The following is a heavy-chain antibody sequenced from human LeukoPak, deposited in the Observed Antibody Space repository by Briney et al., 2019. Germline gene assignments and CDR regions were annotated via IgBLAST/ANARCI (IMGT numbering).Heavy chain of an antibody. D-gene: IGHD5-18*01. CDR3: ARPKIPQIYSYGWRDAFDI. Sequence: PGGSLRLSCAASGFTFSSYAMNWVRQAPGKGLEWVSYISSSSSTIYYADSVKGRFTISRDNAKNSLYLQMNSLRAEDTAVYYCARPKIPQIYSYGWRDAFDIWGQGTMVTVSS. V-gene: IGHV3-48*01. J-gene: IGHJ3*02. CDR2: ISSSSSTI. CDR1: GFTFSSYA.